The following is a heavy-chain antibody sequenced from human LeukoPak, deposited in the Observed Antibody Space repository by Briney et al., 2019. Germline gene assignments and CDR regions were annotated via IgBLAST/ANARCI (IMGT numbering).Heavy chain of an antibody. CDR1: GFRFSRNW. J-gene: IGHJ4*02. CDR2: INIDGSQR. CDR3: ARDPGWGALDY. V-gene: IGHV3-7*05. D-gene: IGHD3-16*01. Sequence: GSLRLFWGASGFRFSRNWVNWVRPTPGKGPELVSNINIDGSQRYHAYSVEGRFTISRDNVKNTLYLQMNSLRVEDTAVYYCARDPGWGALDYWGQGALVIVSS.